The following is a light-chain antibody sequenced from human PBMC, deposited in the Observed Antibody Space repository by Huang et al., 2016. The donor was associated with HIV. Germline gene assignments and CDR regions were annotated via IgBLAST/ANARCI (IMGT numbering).Light chain of an antibody. V-gene: IGKV3-11*01. CDR3: QQRSSGVT. Sequence: IVLTQSPATLSWYPGERVTLSCRASQSVGNYIAWYQQHPGQSPRLLIYDTSNGTTGTPVRCGGSGSGTDFALTSSNLESEDFAVYYCQQRSSGVTFGGGTKVQVK. J-gene: IGKJ4*01. CDR1: QSVGNY. CDR2: DTS.